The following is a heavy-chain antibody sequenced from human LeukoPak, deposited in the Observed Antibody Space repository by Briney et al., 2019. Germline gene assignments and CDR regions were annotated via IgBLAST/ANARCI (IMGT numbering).Heavy chain of an antibody. V-gene: IGHV4-4*09. CDR3: ASRGPSGYMDV. CDR2: IYTSGST. J-gene: IGHJ6*03. Sequence: SETLSPTCTVSGGSISSYYCSWIRQPPGKGLEWIGYIYTSGSTNYNPSLKSRATISVETSKNQSSLKLSSGAAAVTAVYYWASRGPSGYMDVWGKGTTVTVSS. CDR1: GGSISSYY.